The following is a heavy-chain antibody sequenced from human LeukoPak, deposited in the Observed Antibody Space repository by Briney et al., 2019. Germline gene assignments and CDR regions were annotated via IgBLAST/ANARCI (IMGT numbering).Heavy chain of an antibody. CDR3: ARHAFYGDYADY. D-gene: IGHD4-17*01. Sequence: SETLSLTCTVSGGSISSSRYYWGWVRQPPGKGLEWIGSIYYSGSTYYNPSLKSRVTISVDTSKNQFSLKLSSVTAADTAVYYCARHAFYGDYADYWGQGTLVTVSS. CDR1: GGSISSSRYY. CDR2: IYYSGST. V-gene: IGHV4-39*01. J-gene: IGHJ4*02.